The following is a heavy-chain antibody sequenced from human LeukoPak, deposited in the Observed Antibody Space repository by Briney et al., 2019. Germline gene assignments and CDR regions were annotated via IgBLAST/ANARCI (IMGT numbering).Heavy chain of an antibody. CDR2: ITGNGGTK. CDR1: GFTFNSCA. V-gene: IGHV3-23*01. D-gene: IGHD1-7*01. Sequence: GGSLRLSCAASGFTFNSCAMGWARQAPGKGLEWVSRITGNGGTKYYTGSVKGRFTLSRDNSKNTLYLQMNSLRAEDTAVYYCAKFTETTMFYGMAVWGRGTTVTVSS. CDR3: AKFTETTMFYGMAV. J-gene: IGHJ6*02.